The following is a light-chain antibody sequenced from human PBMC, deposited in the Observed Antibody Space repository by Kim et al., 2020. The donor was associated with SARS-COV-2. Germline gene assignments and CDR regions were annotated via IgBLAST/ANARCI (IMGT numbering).Light chain of an antibody. V-gene: IGKV3-20*01. CDR2: GAS. CDR3: QQYGSSPGT. Sequence: EIVLTQSPGTLSLSPGEGDTLYCRASQSVSSNYFAWYQQKPGQAPRLLIYGASNRATGIPDRFSGGGSGTDFTLTINRVEPEDFAVYYCQQYGSSPGTFGGGTKLEI. J-gene: IGKJ4*01. CDR1: QSVSSNY.